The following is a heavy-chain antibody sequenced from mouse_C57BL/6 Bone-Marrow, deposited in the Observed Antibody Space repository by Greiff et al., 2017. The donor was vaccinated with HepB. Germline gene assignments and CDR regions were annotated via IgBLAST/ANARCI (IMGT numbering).Heavy chain of an antibody. Sequence: VQLQQPGAELVKPGASVTMSCKASGYTFTSYWITWVKQRPGQGLEWIGDIYPGSGSTNSNEKFKSKATLTVDTSSSTAYMQLSSLTSEDSAVYYCARRYYGSSWYFDVWGTGTTVTVSA. CDR2: IYPGSGST. CDR1: GYTFTSYW. V-gene: IGHV1-55*01. CDR3: ARRYYGSSWYFDV. D-gene: IGHD1-1*01. J-gene: IGHJ1*03.